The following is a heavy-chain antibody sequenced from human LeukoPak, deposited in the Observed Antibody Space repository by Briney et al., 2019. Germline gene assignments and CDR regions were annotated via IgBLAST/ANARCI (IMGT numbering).Heavy chain of an antibody. V-gene: IGHV3-21*04. J-gene: IGHJ4*02. Sequence: PGGSLRLSCAASGFTFSSYSMNWVRQAPGKGLEWVSSISSSSSYIYYADSVKGRFTISRDNAKNSLYLQMNSLRAEDTAVYYCARGRSAYDFWSGYYFDYWGQGTLVTVSS. CDR1: GFTFSSYS. D-gene: IGHD3-3*01. CDR2: ISSSSSYI. CDR3: ARGRSAYDFWSGYYFDY.